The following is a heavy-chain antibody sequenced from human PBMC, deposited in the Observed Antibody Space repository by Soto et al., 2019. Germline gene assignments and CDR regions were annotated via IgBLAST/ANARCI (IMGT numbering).Heavy chain of an antibody. J-gene: IGHJ5*02. D-gene: IGHD3-10*01. Sequence: GSLRLSCAASGFTFSDYYMNWIRQAPGKGLEWVSYISSSSSYTNYADSVKGRFTISRDNAKNSLYLQMNSLRAEDTAVYYCARDHYGPGWFDPWGQRTLVTVSS. V-gene: IGHV3-11*05. CDR3: ARDHYGPGWFDP. CDR2: ISSSSSYT. CDR1: GFTFSDYY.